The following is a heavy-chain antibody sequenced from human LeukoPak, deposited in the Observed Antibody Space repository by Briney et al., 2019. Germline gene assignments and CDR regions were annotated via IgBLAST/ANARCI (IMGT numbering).Heavy chain of an antibody. V-gene: IGHV4-4*07. CDR3: ARARYREINYAYAGGFYYMDV. CDR1: GGSISSYY. J-gene: IGHJ6*03. Sequence: PSETLSLTCTVSGGSISSYYWSWIRQPAGKGLEWIGRIYTSGSTYYNPSLKSRVTISVDTSKNQFYLELSSVTAADTAVYYCARARYREINYAYAGGFYYMDVWGKGTTVTVSS. CDR2: IYTSGST. D-gene: IGHD1-26*01.